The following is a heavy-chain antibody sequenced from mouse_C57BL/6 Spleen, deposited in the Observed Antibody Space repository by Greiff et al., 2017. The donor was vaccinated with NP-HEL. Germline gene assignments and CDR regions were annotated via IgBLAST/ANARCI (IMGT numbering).Heavy chain of an antibody. CDR1: GYTFTSYT. J-gene: IGHJ4*01. CDR2: INPSSGYT. CDR3: ARYPHYYGSNYAMDY. Sequence: VQRVESGAELARPGASVKMSCKASGYTFTSYTMHWVKQRPGQGLEWIGYINPSSGYTKYNQKFKDKATLTADKSSSTAYMQLSSLTSEDSAVYYCARYPHYYGSNYAMDYWGQGTSVTVSS. D-gene: IGHD1-1*01. V-gene: IGHV1-4*01.